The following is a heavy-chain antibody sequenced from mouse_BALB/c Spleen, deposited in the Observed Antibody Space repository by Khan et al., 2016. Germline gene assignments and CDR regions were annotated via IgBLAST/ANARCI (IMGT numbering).Heavy chain of an antibody. CDR3: ARAGYYGYLAY. J-gene: IGHJ3*01. V-gene: IGHV4-1*02. CDR2: INPDSRTI. D-gene: IGHD1-1*01. Sequence: EVKLLESGGGLVQPGGSLKLSCAASRFDFRRYWMSWVRQAPGKGLEWIGEINPDSRTINYSPSLKDKFTISRDNAKSTLYLQMSKVRSEDIALYYCARAGYYGYLAYWGQGTLVSVS. CDR1: RFDFRRYW.